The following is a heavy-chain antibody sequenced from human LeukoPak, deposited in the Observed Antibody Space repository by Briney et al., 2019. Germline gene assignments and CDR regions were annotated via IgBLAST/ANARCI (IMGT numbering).Heavy chain of an antibody. D-gene: IGHD2-2*02. Sequence: GGSLRLSCAASGFTFRSHAMSWVRQAPGKGLEWVSVISASGGSTYYADCVKGRFTISRDNSRNTRYREMNRLRAEDTAVYYCAKAPPAAIRLWSIFFDYWGQGTLVTVSS. V-gene: IGHV3-23*01. CDR2: ISASGGST. CDR1: GFTFRSHA. J-gene: IGHJ4*02. CDR3: AKAPPAAIRLWSIFFDY.